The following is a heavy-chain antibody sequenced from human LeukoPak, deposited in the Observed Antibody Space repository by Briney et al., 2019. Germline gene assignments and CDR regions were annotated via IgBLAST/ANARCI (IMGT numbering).Heavy chain of an antibody. J-gene: IGHJ4*02. Sequence: SETLSLTCAVYGGSFSGYYWSWIRRPPGKGLEWIGEINHSGSTNYNPSLKSRVTISVDTSKNQFSLKLSSVTAADTAVYYCARVIRYRQWLERASGFDYWGQGTLVTVSS. V-gene: IGHV4-34*01. CDR2: INHSGST. CDR3: ARVIRYRQWLERASGFDY. CDR1: GGSFSGYY. D-gene: IGHD6-19*01.